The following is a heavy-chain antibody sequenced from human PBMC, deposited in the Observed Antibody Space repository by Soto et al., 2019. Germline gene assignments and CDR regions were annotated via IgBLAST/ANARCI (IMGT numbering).Heavy chain of an antibody. V-gene: IGHV3-30-3*01. CDR3: ARGWEPITMLVVVITKAGHGEALDI. CDR1: GFTFSSYA. D-gene: IGHD3-22*01. Sequence: QVQLVESGGGVVQPGRSLRLSCAASGFTFSSYAMHWVRQAPGKGLEWVAVITYDGSNKYYADSVKGRFTNSRDNSKNPLYLQMNSLRAEDTAVSYFARGWEPITMLVVVITKAGHGEALDIWGQGTMVTVSS. J-gene: IGHJ3*02. CDR2: ITYDGSNK.